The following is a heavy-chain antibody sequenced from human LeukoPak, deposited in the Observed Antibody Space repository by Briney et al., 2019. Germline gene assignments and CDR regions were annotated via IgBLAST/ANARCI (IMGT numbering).Heavy chain of an antibody. CDR2: IYHSGST. J-gene: IGHJ3*02. V-gene: IGHV4-38-2*02. CDR1: GYSISSGYY. D-gene: IGHD5-24*01. CDR3: ARDGYNLWAFDI. Sequence: PSETLSLTCTVSGYSISSGYYWGWIRQPPGKGLEWIGSIYHSGSTYYNPSPKSRVTISVDTSKNQFSLKLSSVTAADTAVYYCARDGYNLWAFDIWGQGTMVTVSS.